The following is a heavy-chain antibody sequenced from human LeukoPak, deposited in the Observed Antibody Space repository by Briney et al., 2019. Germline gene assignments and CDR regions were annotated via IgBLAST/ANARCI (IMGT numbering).Heavy chain of an antibody. Sequence: GGSLRLSCVASGFTFSEYYMSWIRQAPGKGVEWVSYISSSSSYTNYADSVKDGFTISRDNDTNSLYLQMNSLRAEDTAVYYCALTVVRGDIISDRYFDYWGQGTLVTVSS. CDR1: GFTFSEYY. D-gene: IGHD3-10*01. V-gene: IGHV3-11*06. CDR3: ALTVVRGDIISDRYFDY. CDR2: ISSSSSYT. J-gene: IGHJ4*02.